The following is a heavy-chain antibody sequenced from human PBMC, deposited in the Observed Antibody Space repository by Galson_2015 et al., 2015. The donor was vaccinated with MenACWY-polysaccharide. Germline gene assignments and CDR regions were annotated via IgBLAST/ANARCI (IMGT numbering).Heavy chain of an antibody. D-gene: IGHD3-3*01. CDR3: AREWSGRYYFDY. J-gene: IGHJ4*02. V-gene: IGHV4-59*01. Sequence: SEPLSLTCTVSSGSISTYYWSWIRQPPGKGLEWIGYIYYSGSTNYNPSLKSRVTISVDTSKNQFSLKLSSVTTADTAVYYCAREWSGRYYFDYWGQGTLVTVSS. CDR1: SGSISTYY. CDR2: IYYSGST.